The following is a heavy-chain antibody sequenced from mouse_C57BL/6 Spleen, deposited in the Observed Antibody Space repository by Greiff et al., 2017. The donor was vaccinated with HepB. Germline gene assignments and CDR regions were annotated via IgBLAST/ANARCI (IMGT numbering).Heavy chain of an antibody. CDR3: ARPSYGIYEDYAMDY. J-gene: IGHJ4*01. Sequence: QVQLQQSGAELVRPGTSVKVSCKASGYAFTNYLIEWVKQRPGQGLEWIGVINPGSGGTNYNEKFKGKATLTADKSSSTAYMQLSSLTYEDSAGYFCARPSYGIYEDYAMDYWGQGTSVSLSS. D-gene: IGHD2-1*01. CDR2: INPGSGGT. V-gene: IGHV1-54*01. CDR1: GYAFTNYL.